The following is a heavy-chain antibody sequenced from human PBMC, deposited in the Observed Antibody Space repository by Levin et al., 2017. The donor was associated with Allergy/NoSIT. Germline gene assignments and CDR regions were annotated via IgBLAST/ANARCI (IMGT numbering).Heavy chain of an antibody. CDR2: ISSSGSTK. Sequence: GESLKISCAASGFTLSAYSMHWVRQAPGQGLEWVSYISSSGSTKSYADSVKGRFTISRDNANNSLYLQMSSLRDEDTAVYYCASFLEMTRVIRGGQGTLVTVSS. V-gene: IGHV3-48*02. D-gene: IGHD4-23*01. CDR1: GFTLSAYS. CDR3: ASFLEMTRVIR. J-gene: IGHJ4*02.